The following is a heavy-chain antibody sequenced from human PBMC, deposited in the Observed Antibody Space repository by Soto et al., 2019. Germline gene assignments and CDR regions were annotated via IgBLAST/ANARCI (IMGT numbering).Heavy chain of an antibody. CDR1: GFTFSRFD. J-gene: IGHJ6*02. CDR3: SGGWRDYGMDV. V-gene: IGHV3-48*01. CDR2: IKASSTTI. Sequence: EVQVVESGGGLVQPGGSLRLSCAASGFTFSRFDMNWVRQAPGKGLEWLSFIKASSTTIQYADSVKGRFTISRDDAKNPMFLQMNNLGVEETGFYFCSGGWRDYGMDVRGQGTTVTVS. D-gene: IGHD3-3*01.